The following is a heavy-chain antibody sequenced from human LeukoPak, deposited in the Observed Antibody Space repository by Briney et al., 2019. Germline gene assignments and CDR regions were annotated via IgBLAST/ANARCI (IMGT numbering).Heavy chain of an antibody. V-gene: IGHV4-34*01. CDR2: INHSGST. Sequence: SETLSLTCAVYGGSFSGYYWSWIRQPPGKGLEWIGEINHSGSTNYNPSLKSRVTISVDTSKNQFSLELSSVTAADTAVYYCARRDILTGYIPRWGQGILVTVSS. J-gene: IGHJ4*02. CDR1: GGSFSGYY. D-gene: IGHD3-9*01. CDR3: ARRDILTGYIPR.